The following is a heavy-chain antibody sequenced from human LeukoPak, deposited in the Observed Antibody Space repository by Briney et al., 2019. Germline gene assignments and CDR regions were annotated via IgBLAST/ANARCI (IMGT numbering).Heavy chain of an antibody. CDR3: ARRRITMVRGVMPFDY. CDR2: INHSGST. CDR1: GGFFSGYY. D-gene: IGHD3-10*01. J-gene: IGHJ4*02. Sequence: SETLSLTCAVYGGFFSGYYWSWIRQPPGKVLEWIGEINHSGSTNYNPSLKSRVTISVDTSKNQFSLKLSSVTAADTAVYYCARRRITMVRGVMPFDYWGQGTLVTVSS. V-gene: IGHV4-34*01.